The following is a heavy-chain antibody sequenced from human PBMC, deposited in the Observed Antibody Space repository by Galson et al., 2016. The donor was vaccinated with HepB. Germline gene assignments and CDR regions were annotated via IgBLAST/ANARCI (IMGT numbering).Heavy chain of an antibody. Sequence: SLRLSCAASGLTFTNYWMSWVRQAPGKGLEWVANIKHDGSEKYYVDSVKGRFTISRDNAKNSLFLQMDSLRAADTAVYYCGRQGLLGATFIAYWGQGTLVTVSS. J-gene: IGHJ4*02. V-gene: IGHV3-7*01. CDR2: IKHDGSEK. D-gene: IGHD1-26*01. CDR3: GRQGLLGATFIAY. CDR1: GLTFTNYW.